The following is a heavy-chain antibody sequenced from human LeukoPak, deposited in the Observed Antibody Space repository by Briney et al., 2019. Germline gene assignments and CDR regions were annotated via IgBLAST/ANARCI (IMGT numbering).Heavy chain of an antibody. CDR1: GFSFSSYW. J-gene: IGHJ6*03. D-gene: IGHD6-19*01. Sequence: GRSLRLSCAASGFSFSSYWMSWVRQAPGKGLEWVANINQDGSEKYYVDSVKGRFTISRDNAKNSLYLQMNSLRAEDTAVYYCAKLIVAGFLTRYYYMDVWGKGTTVTVSS. V-gene: IGHV3-7*01. CDR3: AKLIVAGFLTRYYYMDV. CDR2: INQDGSEK.